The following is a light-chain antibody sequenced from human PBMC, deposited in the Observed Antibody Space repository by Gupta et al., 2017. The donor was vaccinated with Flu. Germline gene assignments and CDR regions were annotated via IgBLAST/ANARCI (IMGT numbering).Light chain of an antibody. J-gene: IGLJ2*01. Sequence: SVLTPPPSASGTPGQRVTISCSGSSSNIGSNYVYCYQQLPKTPRNLLTYRTNRRPSGGADRFAGSTSCTSAALAIRALRSEDEADDDYYAWEASRSGYGVFGGGTKLTVL. CDR2: RTN. CDR1: SSNIGSNY. CDR3: YAWEASRSGYGV. V-gene: IGLV1-47*01.